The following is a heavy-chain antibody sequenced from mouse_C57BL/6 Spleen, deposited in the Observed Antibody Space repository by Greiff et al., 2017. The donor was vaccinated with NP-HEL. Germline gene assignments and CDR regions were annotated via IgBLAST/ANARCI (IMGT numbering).Heavy chain of an antibody. V-gene: IGHV5-9*01. CDR3: ARQGAYYGSSFFAY. J-gene: IGHJ3*01. D-gene: IGHD1-1*01. CDR1: GFTFSSYT. Sequence: EVKLMESGGGLVKPGGSLKLSCAASGFTFSSYTMSWVRQTPEKRLEWVATISGGGGNTYYPDSVKGRFTISSGNAKNTLYLQMSSLRSEDTALYYCARQGAYYGSSFFAYWGQGTLVTVSA. CDR2: ISGGGGNT.